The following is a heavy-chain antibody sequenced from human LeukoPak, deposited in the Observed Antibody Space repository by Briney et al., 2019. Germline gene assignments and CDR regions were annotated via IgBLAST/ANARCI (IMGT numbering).Heavy chain of an antibody. J-gene: IGHJ3*02. D-gene: IGHD1-7*01. CDR3: AKDVFWNYSAFDI. CDR1: GFIFDDYA. V-gene: IGHV3-9*01. CDR2: ISWNSGSI. Sequence: PGGSLRLSCAASGFIFDDYAMHWVRQAPGKGLEWVSGISWNSGSIDYADSVKGRFTISRDNAKNSLYLQMNSLRAEDTALYYCAKDVFWNYSAFDIWGQGTMVTVSS.